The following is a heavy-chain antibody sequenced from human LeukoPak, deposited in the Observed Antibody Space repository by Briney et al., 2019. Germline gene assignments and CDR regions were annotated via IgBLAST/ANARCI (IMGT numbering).Heavy chain of an antibody. D-gene: IGHD4-17*01. V-gene: IGHV3-30-3*01. Sequence: GGSLRLSCAASGFTFSSYAMHWVRQAPGKGLEWVAVISYDGSNKYYADSVKGRFTISRDSSKNTLCLQMNSLRAEDTAVHYCARGPLRMTTVTTSSYWGQGTLVTVSS. CDR2: ISYDGSNK. CDR3: ARGPLRMTTVTTSSY. CDR1: GFTFSSYA. J-gene: IGHJ4*02.